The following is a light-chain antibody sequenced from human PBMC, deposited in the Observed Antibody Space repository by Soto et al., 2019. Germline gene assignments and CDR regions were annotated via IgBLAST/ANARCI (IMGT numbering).Light chain of an antibody. Sequence: EIVLTQSPGTLSLSPGETATLSCRASQTIGRNYLAWYQQKPGQAPRLLIFGTSTRATGIPDRCSGSGSGTDFTLSISRLEPEDVSVYYCQQYASSPLLTFGGGTKVEIK. CDR2: GTS. CDR3: QQYASSPLLT. J-gene: IGKJ4*01. V-gene: IGKV3-20*01. CDR1: QTIGRNY.